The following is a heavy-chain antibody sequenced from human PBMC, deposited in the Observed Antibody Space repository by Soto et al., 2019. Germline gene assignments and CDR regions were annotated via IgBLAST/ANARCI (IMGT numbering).Heavy chain of an antibody. CDR1: GGSISSGDYY. CDR2: IYYSGST. Sequence: QVQLQESGPGLVKPSQTLSLTCTVSGGSISSGDYYWSWIRQPPGKGLEWIGYIYYSGSTYYNPSLKSRVNISVDTSKNQFSLKLSSVTAADTAVYYCAKADIVATKGRKLQGGFDYWGQGTLVTVSS. V-gene: IGHV4-30-4*01. D-gene: IGHD5-12*01. CDR3: AKADIVATKGRKLQGGFDY. J-gene: IGHJ4*02.